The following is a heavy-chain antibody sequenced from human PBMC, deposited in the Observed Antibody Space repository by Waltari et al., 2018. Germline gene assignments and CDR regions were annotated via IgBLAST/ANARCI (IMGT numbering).Heavy chain of an antibody. D-gene: IGHD2-21*02. J-gene: IGHJ5*02. CDR2: IYYTGST. Sequence: QVQLQESGPSLLKPSDTLPLICPVSGGSIRGFYWSWVRQPPGKGLDWIGYIYYTGSTNFNPSLKSRVTMSVDTSKNQFSLKLSSVTAADTAFYYCARGGGGDWEWFDPWGQGTLVTVSS. CDR3: ARGGGGDWEWFDP. V-gene: IGHV4-59*07. CDR1: GGSIRGFY.